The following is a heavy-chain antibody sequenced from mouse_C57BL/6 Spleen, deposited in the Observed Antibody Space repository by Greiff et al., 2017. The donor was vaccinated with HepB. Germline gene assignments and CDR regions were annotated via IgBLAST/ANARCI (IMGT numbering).Heavy chain of an antibody. CDR1: GFTFSSYG. J-gene: IGHJ2*01. CDR2: ISSGGSYT. CDR3: ARRLYYFDY. Sequence: EVHLVESGGDLVKPGGSLKLSCAASGFTFSSYGMSWVRQTPDKRLEWVATISSGGSYTYYPDSVKGRFTISRDNAKNTLYLQMSSLKSEDTAMYYCARRLYYFDYWGQGTTLTVSS. V-gene: IGHV5-6*01.